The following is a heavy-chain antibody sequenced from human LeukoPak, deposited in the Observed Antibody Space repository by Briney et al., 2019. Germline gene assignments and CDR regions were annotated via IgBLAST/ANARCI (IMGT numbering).Heavy chain of an antibody. CDR1: GFTFSSFW. Sequence: HPGGSLRLSCAASGFTFSSFWMHWVRQTPGKGLVWVSRIKSDGSYTTYADSVKGRFTISRDNAKNPLYLQMNSLRAEDTAVYYCASVSFGRQWHPFDYWGQGTLVTVSS. CDR2: IKSDGSYT. CDR3: ASVSFGRQWHPFDY. J-gene: IGHJ4*02. D-gene: IGHD6-19*01. V-gene: IGHV3-74*01.